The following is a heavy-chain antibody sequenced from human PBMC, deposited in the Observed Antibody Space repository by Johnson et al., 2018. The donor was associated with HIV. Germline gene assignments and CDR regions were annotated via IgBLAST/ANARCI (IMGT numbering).Heavy chain of an antibody. CDR2: ISYDGSNK. CDR3: ARVEQLGAFDI. CDR1: GFTFSSYA. V-gene: IGHV3-30*04. J-gene: IGHJ3*02. Sequence: QEQLVESGGGVVQPGRSLRLSCAASGFTFSSYALHCVRQAPGKGLEWVTVISYDGSNKYYADSVKGRFTISRDNSKNTLYLQMNSLRVEDTAVYYCARVEQLGAFDIWGQGTMVTVSS. D-gene: IGHD6-6*01.